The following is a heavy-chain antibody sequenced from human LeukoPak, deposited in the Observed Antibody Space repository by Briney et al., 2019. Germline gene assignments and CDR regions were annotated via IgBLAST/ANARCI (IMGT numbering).Heavy chain of an antibody. CDR1: GGSISSSSYY. D-gene: IGHD5-18*01. CDR3: AREAYSYGSRNFDY. CDR2: IYYSGST. J-gene: IGHJ4*02. Sequence: SETLSLTCTVSGGSISSSSYYWGWIRQPPGQGLEWIGSIYYSGSTYYNPSLKSRVTISVDTSKNQFSLKLSSVTAADTAVYYCAREAYSYGSRNFDYWGQGTLVTVSS. V-gene: IGHV4-39*02.